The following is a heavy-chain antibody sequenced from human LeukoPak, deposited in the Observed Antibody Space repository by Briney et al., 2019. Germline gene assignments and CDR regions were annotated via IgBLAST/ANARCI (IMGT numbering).Heavy chain of an antibody. Sequence: SVKVSCKASGFTFTSSAMQWVRQARGQRLEWIGWIFVGSGNTNYAQKFQERVTITRDMSTSTAYMELSSLRSEDTAVYYCAAEITMVRGVIVDYWGQGTLVTVSS. CDR2: IFVGSGNT. V-gene: IGHV1-58*02. D-gene: IGHD3-10*01. CDR1: GFTFTSSA. J-gene: IGHJ4*02. CDR3: AAEITMVRGVIVDY.